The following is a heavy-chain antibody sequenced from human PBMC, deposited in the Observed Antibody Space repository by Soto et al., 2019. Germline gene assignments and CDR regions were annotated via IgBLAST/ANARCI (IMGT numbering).Heavy chain of an antibody. CDR1: GSSISSYY. D-gene: IGHD3-3*01. CDR3: ARAAGVVSSYYYYYGMDV. V-gene: IGHV4-59*01. Sequence: SETLSLTCTVSGSSISSYYWSWIRQPPGKGLEWIGYIYYSGSTNYNPSLKSRVTISVDTSKNQFSLKLSSVTAADTAVYYCARAAGVVSSYYYYYGMDVWGQGTTVTVSS. J-gene: IGHJ6*02. CDR2: IYYSGST.